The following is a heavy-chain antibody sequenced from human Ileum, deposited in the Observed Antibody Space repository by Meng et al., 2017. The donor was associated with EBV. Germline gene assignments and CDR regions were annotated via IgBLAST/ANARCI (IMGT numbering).Heavy chain of an antibody. J-gene: IGHJ4*02. D-gene: IGHD2-2*03. Sequence: LVESGRDLILSGAFVARSCAAFGLIGSSNYMSWVRQTPGKGLEWLSISYSGGSTYYADSVKGRFTISRDNSKNTLYLPMNNLRVDDTAVYYCARGGWIVPVDWGQGTLVTVSS. CDR1: GLIGSSNY. CDR3: ARGGWIVPVD. V-gene: IGHV3-53*01. CDR2: SYSGGST.